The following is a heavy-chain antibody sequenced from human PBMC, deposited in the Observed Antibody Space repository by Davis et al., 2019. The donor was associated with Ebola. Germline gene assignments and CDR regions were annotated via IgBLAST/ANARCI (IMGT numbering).Heavy chain of an antibody. CDR1: GFSFSSTW. CDR3: ARGGWSTWFDP. Sequence: GESLKISCAASGFSFSSTWMHWVRQAPGKGLVWVSRINGDGSTTNYADSVKGRFTISRDNAKNTLYLQMNSLRAEDTAVYYCARGGWSTWFDPWGQGTLVTVSS. J-gene: IGHJ5*02. V-gene: IGHV3-74*01. D-gene: IGHD6-19*01. CDR2: INGDGSTT.